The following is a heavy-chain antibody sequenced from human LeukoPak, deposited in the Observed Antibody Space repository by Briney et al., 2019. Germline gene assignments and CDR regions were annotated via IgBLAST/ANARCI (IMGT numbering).Heavy chain of an antibody. Sequence: SETLSLTCTVSGYSISSDYYWGWVRQPPGKGLEWIGSIYHSGSTYYNPSLKSRVTISVDTSKNQFSLKLTSVTAADTAVYYCARAIEVGAMTPFDYWGQGTPVTVSS. D-gene: IGHD1-26*01. CDR3: ARAIEVGAMTPFDY. CDR2: IYHSGST. V-gene: IGHV4-38-2*02. CDR1: GYSISSDYY. J-gene: IGHJ4*02.